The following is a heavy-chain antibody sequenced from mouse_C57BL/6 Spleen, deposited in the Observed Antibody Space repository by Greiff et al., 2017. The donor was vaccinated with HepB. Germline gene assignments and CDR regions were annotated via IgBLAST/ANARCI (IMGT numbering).Heavy chain of an antibody. CDR1: GFTFSDAW. J-gene: IGHJ2*01. CDR3: TRRGNFDY. V-gene: IGHV6-6*01. CDR2: IRNKDNNHTT. Sequence: DVKLVESGGGLVQPGGSMKLSCAASGFTFSDAWMDWVRQSPEKGLEWVAEIRNKDNNHTTYYAESVKGRFTISRDDYKSSVYLQMNSLRAEDTGIYYCTRRGNFDYWGQGTTLTVSS.